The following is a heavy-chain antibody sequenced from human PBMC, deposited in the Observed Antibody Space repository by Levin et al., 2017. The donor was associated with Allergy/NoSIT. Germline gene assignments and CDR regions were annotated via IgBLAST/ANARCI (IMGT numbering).Heavy chain of an antibody. Sequence: GGSLRLSCAVSGFTFSNYAMTWVRQAPGRGLEWVSSISSNGGHPYYADSVKGRFTISRDNYKNTLYLQMNSLRVEDSAVYYCANGENYYGSGIFNYWGQGTLVTVSS. D-gene: IGHD3-10*01. CDR2: ISSNGGHP. V-gene: IGHV3-23*01. J-gene: IGHJ4*02. CDR1: GFTFSNYA. CDR3: ANGENYYGSGIFNY.